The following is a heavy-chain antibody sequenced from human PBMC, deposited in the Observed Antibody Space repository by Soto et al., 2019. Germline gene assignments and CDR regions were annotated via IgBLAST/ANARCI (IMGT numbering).Heavy chain of an antibody. V-gene: IGHV4-59*08. CDR1: GGSIRDYY. CDR2: IYYTGTT. J-gene: IGHJ4*02. CDR3: ARLSGYYQAFDS. D-gene: IGHD3-22*01. Sequence: SSETLSLTCTVSGGSIRDYYWGWIRQSPGKGLEWIGYIYYTGTTKYNPSLKSRVTISVDSSKNQFSLKLDSVTAADTAVYYCARLSGYYQAFDSWGQGTLVTVSS.